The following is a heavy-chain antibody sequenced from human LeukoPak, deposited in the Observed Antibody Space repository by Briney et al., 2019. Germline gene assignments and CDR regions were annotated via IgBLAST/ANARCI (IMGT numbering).Heavy chain of an antibody. Sequence: GGSLRLSCAASGFTFSGSAMHWVRQASGKGLEWVGRIRSKANSYATAYAASVKGRFTISRDDSKNTAYLQMNSLKTEDTAVYYCTVITIVRGVMSKGAVSFDYWGQGTLVTVSS. V-gene: IGHV3-73*01. D-gene: IGHD3-10*01. CDR3: TVITIVRGVMSKGAVSFDY. CDR1: GFTFSGSA. CDR2: IRSKANSYAT. J-gene: IGHJ4*02.